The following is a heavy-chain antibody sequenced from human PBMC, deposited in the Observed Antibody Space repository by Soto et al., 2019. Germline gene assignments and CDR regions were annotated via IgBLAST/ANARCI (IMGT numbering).Heavy chain of an antibody. V-gene: IGHV3-23*01. CDR2: ISGSGTNT. CDR3: AKRDGTGDYYFEY. J-gene: IGHJ4*02. D-gene: IGHD3-9*01. CDR1: GFGFSGYF. Sequence: GGSLRLSCAASGFGFSGYFMAWVRQAPGRGLEWVSLISGSGTNTYYADSVRGRITISRDNSRNMLYLQINSLRAEDTAVYYCAKRDGTGDYYFEYWGQGALVTVSS.